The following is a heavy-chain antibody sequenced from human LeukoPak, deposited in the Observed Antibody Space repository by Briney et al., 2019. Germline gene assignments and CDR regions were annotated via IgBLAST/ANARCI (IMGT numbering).Heavy chain of an antibody. CDR3: ANEMATNLFDY. J-gene: IGHJ4*02. D-gene: IGHD5-24*01. Sequence: PSETLSLTCTVSGGSISSYYWSWIRQPPGKGLEWIGYIYYSGSTNYNPSLKSRVTISVDTSKNQFSLKLSSVTAADTAVYYCANEMATNLFDYWGQGTLVTVSS. CDR1: GGSISSYY. CDR2: IYYSGST. V-gene: IGHV4-59*01.